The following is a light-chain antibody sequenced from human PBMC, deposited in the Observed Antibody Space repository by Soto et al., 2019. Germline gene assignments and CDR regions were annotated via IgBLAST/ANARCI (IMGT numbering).Light chain of an antibody. CDR3: QQYNNWPPYT. J-gene: IGKJ2*01. CDR2: VAS. Sequence: EIVMTQSPATLSVSPGERATLSCRASQSVSSNLACYQQKPGQAPRLLIYVASTRATGIPARFSGSGSGTEFTLTISSLQSEDFAVYYCQQYNNWPPYTFGQGTKLEIK. CDR1: QSVSSN. V-gene: IGKV3-15*01.